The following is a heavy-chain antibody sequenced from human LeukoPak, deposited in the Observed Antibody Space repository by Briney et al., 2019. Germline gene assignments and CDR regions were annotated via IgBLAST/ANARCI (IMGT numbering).Heavy chain of an antibody. CDR2: INPNSGGT. D-gene: IGHD3-3*01. CDR3: ARGGLLRFLEWLFGNFDY. CDR1: GYTFTGYY. Sequence: GASVKVSCKASGYTFTGYYMHWVRQAPGQGLEWMGWINPNSGGTNYAQKFQGRVTMTRDTSISTTYMELSRLRSGDTAVYYCARGGLLRFLEWLFGNFDYWGQGTLVTVSS. J-gene: IGHJ4*02. V-gene: IGHV1-2*02.